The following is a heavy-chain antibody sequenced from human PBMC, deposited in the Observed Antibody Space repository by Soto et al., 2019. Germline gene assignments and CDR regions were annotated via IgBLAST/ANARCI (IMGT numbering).Heavy chain of an antibody. CDR2: IHYSGST. CDR3: ARHEGNGNVCPLDY. Sequence: TSEPLCLTCTVSGDSIGTTHSYWSWILQCPVKGLDLIGNIHYSGSTYYMPSPGSRVPLPVDTPKNHSPLGLPSVPPEEPAVYYCARHEGNGNVCPLDYGGQGTLVTVSS. J-gene: IGHJ4*02. V-gene: IGHV4-39*01. CDR1: GDSIGTTHSY. D-gene: IGHD2-2*01.